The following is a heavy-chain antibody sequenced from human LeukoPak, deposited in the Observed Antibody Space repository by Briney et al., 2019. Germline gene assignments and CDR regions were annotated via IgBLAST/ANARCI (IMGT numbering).Heavy chain of an antibody. CDR2: MYTSGST. CDR3: ARGAGGNNVDY. CDR1: GGSISSYY. D-gene: IGHD4-23*01. V-gene: IGHV4-4*07. J-gene: IGHJ4*02. Sequence: SETLSLTCTVSGGSISSYYWSWIRQPAGKGVEWIGRMYTSGSTNHNPSLKSRVTMSVDTSKNQFSLKLSSVTAADTALYYCARGAGGNNVDYWGQGTLVTVSS.